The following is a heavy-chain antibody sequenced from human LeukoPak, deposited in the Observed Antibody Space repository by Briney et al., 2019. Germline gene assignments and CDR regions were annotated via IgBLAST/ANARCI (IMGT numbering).Heavy chain of an antibody. CDR1: GFTFSIYE. CDR2: ISGTGSYK. Sequence: GGSLRLSCAASGFTFSIYEMNWVRQAPGKGLEWVSSISGTGSYKYYADSVKGRFTISRDNAKNSLYLQMNSLRAEDTAVYYCARDFYDTSGYYYDYWGQGTLVTVSS. D-gene: IGHD3-22*01. J-gene: IGHJ4*02. CDR3: ARDFYDTSGYYYDY. V-gene: IGHV3-21*01.